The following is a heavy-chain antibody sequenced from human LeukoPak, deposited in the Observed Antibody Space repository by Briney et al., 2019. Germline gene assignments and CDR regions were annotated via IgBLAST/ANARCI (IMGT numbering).Heavy chain of an antibody. CDR1: GGSISSYY. J-gene: IGHJ4*02. CDR2: IQNSGTT. V-gene: IGHV4-59*12. D-gene: IGHD5-18*01. Sequence: SETLSLTCTVSGGSISSYYWSWIRQPPGKELEWIGHIQNSGTTTYNPSLKSRVTLSVDTSKNQFSLRLSSMTAADTAVYYCARGRGYGYGVDYWGQGTLVTVSS. CDR3: ARGRGYGYGVDY.